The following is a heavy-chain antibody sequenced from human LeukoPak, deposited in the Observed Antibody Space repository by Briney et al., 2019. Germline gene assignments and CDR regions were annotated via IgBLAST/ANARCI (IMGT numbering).Heavy chain of an antibody. CDR1: GFSLITSGTC. V-gene: IGHV2-70*01. J-gene: IGHJ4*02. CDR2: IDWDEDK. Sequence: SGPSLLKPTQTLTLTCTFSGFSLITSGTCVNWIRQPPGKALEWLALIDWDEDKYYITSLNTRLTISKDPSKKQVVLTMTNIDPVDTATYYCAGLTMVLDYWGQGTLVTVYS. D-gene: IGHD3-10*01. CDR3: AGLTMVLDY.